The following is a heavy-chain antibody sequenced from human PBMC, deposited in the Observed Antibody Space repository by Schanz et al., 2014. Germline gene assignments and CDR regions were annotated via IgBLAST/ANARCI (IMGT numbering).Heavy chain of an antibody. J-gene: IGHJ6*02. CDR2: ISDDGSGK. CDR1: GFTFSRYG. V-gene: IGHV3-30*03. Sequence: QVHLVESGGGVVQPGRSLRLSCAASGFTFSRYGMHWVRQAPGKGLEWVAVISDDGSGKYSADSVKGRFTISRDNSKNMVFLQMTSLRAEDTAVYFCARDMTSMGESGFYYYGMDVWGQGTTATVSS. D-gene: IGHD1-26*01. CDR3: ARDMTSMGESGFYYYGMDV.